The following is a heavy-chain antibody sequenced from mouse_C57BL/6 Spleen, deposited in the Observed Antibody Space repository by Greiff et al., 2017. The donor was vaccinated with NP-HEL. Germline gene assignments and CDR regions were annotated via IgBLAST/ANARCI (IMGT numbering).Heavy chain of an antibody. CDR2: IDPEDGDT. Sequence: EVQLQQSGAELVRPGASVKLSCTASGFNIKDYYMHWVKQRPEQGLEWIGRIDPEDGDTEYAPKFKGKATMTADPSSNTAYLQLSSLTSEDSAVYYCTTTGEYKGNYGWYFDVWGTGTTVTVSS. J-gene: IGHJ1*03. V-gene: IGHV14-1*01. CDR1: GFNIKDYY. CDR3: TTTGEYKGNYGWYFDV. D-gene: IGHD2-1*01.